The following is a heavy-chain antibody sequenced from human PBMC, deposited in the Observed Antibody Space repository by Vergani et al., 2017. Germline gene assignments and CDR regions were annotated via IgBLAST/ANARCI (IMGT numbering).Heavy chain of an antibody. J-gene: IGHJ3*01. CDR1: GYTFTSYY. V-gene: IGHV1-8*02. D-gene: IGHD3-22*01. CDR3: TRGWYYDSIAYWAY. CDR2: MNPNSGNK. Sequence: QVQLVQSGAEVKKPGASVKVSCKASGYTFTSYYMHWVRQATGQGLEWMGWMNPNSGNKGYAQSFQGRITMTRNTSISTAYMELSSLRSEDTAVYYCTRGWYYDSIAYWAYWGQGTKVTVTS.